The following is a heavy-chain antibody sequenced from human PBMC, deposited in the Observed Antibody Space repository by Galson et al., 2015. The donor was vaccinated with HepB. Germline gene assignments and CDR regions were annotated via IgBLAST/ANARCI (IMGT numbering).Heavy chain of an antibody. CDR2: IKSRTDGGTT. D-gene: IGHD1-26*01. J-gene: IGHJ4*02. CDR1: GFTFSNAW. Sequence: SLRLSCAASGFTFSNAWMNWVRQAPGKGLEWVGRIKSRTDGGTTDYAAPVKGRFTISRDDSENTLSLQMNSLKTEDTAVYYCSRPGEESRWDLHFWGQGTLVTVSS. V-gene: IGHV3-15*01. CDR3: SRPGEESRWDLHF.